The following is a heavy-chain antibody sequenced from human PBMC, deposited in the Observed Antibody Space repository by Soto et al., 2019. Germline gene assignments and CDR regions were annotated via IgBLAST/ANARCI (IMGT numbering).Heavy chain of an antibody. V-gene: IGHV1-18*01. CDR1: GYTFTSYG. D-gene: IGHD3-9*01. CDR3: ARGSVRYFDWLFAGDYYGMDV. Sequence: ASVKVSCKASGYTFTSYGISWVRQAPGQGLEWMGWISAYNGNTNYAQKLQGRVTMTTDTSTSTAYMELRSLRSDDTAVYYCARGSVRYFDWLFAGDYYGMDVWGQGTTVTVSS. CDR2: ISAYNGNT. J-gene: IGHJ6*02.